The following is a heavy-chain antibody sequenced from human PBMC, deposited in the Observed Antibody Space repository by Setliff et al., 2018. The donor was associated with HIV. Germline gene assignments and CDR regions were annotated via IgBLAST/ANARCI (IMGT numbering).Heavy chain of an antibody. V-gene: IGHV3-48*03. CDR1: GFTFRSYE. D-gene: IGHD3-10*01. CDR3: ARNWDFYNSGSLVFDY. J-gene: IGHJ4*02. Sequence: SLRLSCAVSGFTFRSYEMSWVRQAPGKGLEWISYINSRGDSDHYADSVKGRFTISRDNAKSSLSLQMHNLRAEDTATYYYARNWDFYNSGSLVFDYWGQGTLVTVSS. CDR2: INSRGDSD.